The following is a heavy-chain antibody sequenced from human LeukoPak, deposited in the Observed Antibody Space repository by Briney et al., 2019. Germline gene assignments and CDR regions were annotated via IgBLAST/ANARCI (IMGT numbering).Heavy chain of an antibody. CDR2: IYPGDSDT. CDR3: ARYSGSPQRWFDP. D-gene: IGHD1-26*01. Sequence: GESLKTSCKGSGYSFTSYWIGWVRQMPGKGLEWMGIIYPGDSDTRYSPSFQGQVTISADESISTAYLQWSSLKASDTAMYYCARYSGSPQRWFDPWGEGTLVTASS. CDR1: GYSFTSYW. J-gene: IGHJ5*02. V-gene: IGHV5-51*01.